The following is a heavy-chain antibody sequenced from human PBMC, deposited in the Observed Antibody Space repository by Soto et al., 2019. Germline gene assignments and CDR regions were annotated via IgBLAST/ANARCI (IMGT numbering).Heavy chain of an antibody. CDR2: IYYTGKT. J-gene: IGHJ5*02. V-gene: IGHV4-30-4*01. CDR1: GNYIHVGGYY. D-gene: IGHD2-2*01. CDR3: GRDLTSNANCIDP. Sequence: SLSLTCSVSGNYIHVGGYYWTWIRQRPGKGLEWMGYIYYTGKTYYNPSLESRLTMSVDRSKNQFSLRLTSVTAADTAVYFCGRDLTSNANCIDPWGQGTLVTVSS.